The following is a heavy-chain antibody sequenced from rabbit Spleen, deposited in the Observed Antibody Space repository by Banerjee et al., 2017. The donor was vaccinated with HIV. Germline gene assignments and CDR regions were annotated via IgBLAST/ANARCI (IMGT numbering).Heavy chain of an antibody. Sequence: QSLEESGGDLVKPGASLTLTCTASGFSLSASDFIYWVRQAPGKGLEWIACIDTSDGDTDYANWPKGRFTISKTSSTTVTLQMTSLTAADTATYFCARNYVNAFDPWGQGTLVTVS. V-gene: IGHV1S40*01. CDR2: IDTSDGDT. J-gene: IGHJ2*01. CDR3: ARNYVNAFDP. D-gene: IGHD1-1*01. CDR1: GFSLSASDF.